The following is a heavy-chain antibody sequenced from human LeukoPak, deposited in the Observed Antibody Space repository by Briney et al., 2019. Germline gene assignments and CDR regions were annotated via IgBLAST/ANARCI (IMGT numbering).Heavy chain of an antibody. V-gene: IGHV1-18*01. CDR3: ARDRGYSGYDWTLGAFDI. Sequence: ASVKVSCKASGYTFTSYGISWVRQAAGQGLEWIGSISAYNGNTNYAQKLQGRVTITTDNSTNIVYMELRRLRSDDTAVYYCARDRGYSGYDWTLGAFDIWGQGTMVTVSS. CDR2: ISAYNGNT. CDR1: GYTFTSYG. D-gene: IGHD5-12*01. J-gene: IGHJ3*02.